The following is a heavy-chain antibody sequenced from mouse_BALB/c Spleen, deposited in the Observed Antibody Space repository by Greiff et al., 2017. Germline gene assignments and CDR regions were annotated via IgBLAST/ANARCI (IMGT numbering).Heavy chain of an antibody. V-gene: IGHV7-3*02. D-gene: IGHD1-1*01. CDR1: GFTFTDYY. J-gene: IGHJ2*01. Sequence: EVMLVESGGGLVQPGGSLRLSCATSGFTFTDYYMSWVRQPPGKALEWLGFIRNKANGYTTEYSASVKGRFTISRDNSQSILYLQMNTLRAEDSATYYCARDPDYGFDYWGQGTTLTVSS. CDR3: ARDPDYGFDY. CDR2: IRNKANGYTT.